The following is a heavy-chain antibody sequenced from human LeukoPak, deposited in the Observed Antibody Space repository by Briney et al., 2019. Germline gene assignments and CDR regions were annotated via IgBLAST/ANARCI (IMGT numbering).Heavy chain of an antibody. J-gene: IGHJ5*02. V-gene: IGHV4-4*07. Sequence: SETLSLTCTVSGGSISSYYWSWIRQPAGEGLEWIGRIYTSGSTNYNPSLKSRVTMSVDTSKNQFSLKLSSVTAADTAVYYCARGVRHSSRGYNWFDPWGQGTLVTVSS. CDR1: GGSISSYY. CDR3: ARGVRHSSRGYNWFDP. CDR2: IYTSGST. D-gene: IGHD6-13*01.